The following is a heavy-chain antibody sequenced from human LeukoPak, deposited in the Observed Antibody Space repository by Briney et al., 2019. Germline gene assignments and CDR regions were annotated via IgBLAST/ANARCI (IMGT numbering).Heavy chain of an antibody. CDR3: ARDSDYGDYVAY. D-gene: IGHD4-17*01. CDR2: IYYSGST. CDR1: GVSISSYY. V-gene: IGHV4-59*01. J-gene: IGHJ4*02. Sequence: VKPSETLSLTCTVSGVSISSYYWSWIRQPPGKGLEWIGYIYYSGSTNYNPSLKSRVTISVDTSKNQFSLKLSSVTAADTAVYYCARDSDYGDYVAYWGQGTLVTVSS.